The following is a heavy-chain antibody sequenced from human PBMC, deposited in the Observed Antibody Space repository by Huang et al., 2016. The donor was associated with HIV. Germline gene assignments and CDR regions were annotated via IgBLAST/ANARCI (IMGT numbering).Heavy chain of an antibody. CDR1: GFTCSSYG. J-gene: IGHJ4*02. Sequence: QVQLVESGGGVVQPGRSVRILCEASGFTCSSYGMHGVRQEPGKGLEWVAVIAYDAKTKYYADSVKGRCSISRDNSKTTVYLQLNSLRLEDTAVYYCAKGGSAAAVLDFWGQGTLVTVSS. V-gene: IGHV3-30*18. CDR2: IAYDAKTK. CDR3: AKGGSAAAVLDF. D-gene: IGHD6-13*01.